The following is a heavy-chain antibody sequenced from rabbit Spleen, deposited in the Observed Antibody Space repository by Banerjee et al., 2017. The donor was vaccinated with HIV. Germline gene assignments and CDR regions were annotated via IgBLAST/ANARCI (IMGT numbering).Heavy chain of an antibody. CDR1: GFDISKYG. J-gene: IGHJ6*01. D-gene: IGHD5-1*01. Sequence: QEQLVESGGGLVQPGGSLKLSCTVSGFDISKYGVTWVRQAPGKGLEWIGCIYVGDGSTYYASWVNGRFTISRSTSLNTVTLQMTSLTAADTATYFCVRDVGDLWGQGTLVTVS. V-gene: IGHV1S47*01. CDR2: IYVGDGST. CDR3: VRDVGDL.